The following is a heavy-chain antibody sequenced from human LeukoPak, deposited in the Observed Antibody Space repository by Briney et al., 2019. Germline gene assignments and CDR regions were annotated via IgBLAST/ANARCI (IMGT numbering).Heavy chain of an antibody. D-gene: IGHD7-27*01. CDR2: IIPIFGTA. V-gene: IGHV1-69*01. CDR1: GGTFSSYA. J-gene: IGHJ4*02. Sequence: SVKVSCKASGGTFSSYAISWVRQAPGQGLEWMGGIIPIFGTANYAQKFQGRVTITADESTNTAYMELSSLRSEETAVYYCARGPPHWGFDYWGQGTLVTVSS. CDR3: ARGPPHWGFDY.